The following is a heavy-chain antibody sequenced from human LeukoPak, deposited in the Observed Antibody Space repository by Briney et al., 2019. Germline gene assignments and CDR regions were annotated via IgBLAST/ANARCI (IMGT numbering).Heavy chain of an antibody. D-gene: IGHD6-13*01. V-gene: IGHV4-59*08. CDR1: GGSFSGYY. J-gene: IGHJ4*02. CDR2: IYYSGST. Sequence: SETLSLTCAVYGGSFSGYYWSWIRQPPGKGLEWIGYIYYSGSTNYNPSLKSRVTISVDTSKNQFSLKLSSVTAADTAVYYCARQGLDSSSWEIDYWGQGTLVTVSS. CDR3: ARQGLDSSSWEIDY.